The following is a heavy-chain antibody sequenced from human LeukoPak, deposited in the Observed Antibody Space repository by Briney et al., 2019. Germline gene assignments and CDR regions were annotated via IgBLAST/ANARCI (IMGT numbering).Heavy chain of an antibody. CDR3: ANSGGSGWYGLGYFDY. Sequence: GGSLRLSCAASGFTFSRYAMHWVRQAPGKGLEWVSAISGSGGSTYYADSVKGRFTISRDNSKNTLYLQMNSLRAEDTAVYYCANSGGSGWYGLGYFDYWGQGTLVTVSS. CDR1: GFTFSRYA. J-gene: IGHJ4*02. D-gene: IGHD6-19*01. V-gene: IGHV3-23*01. CDR2: ISGSGGST.